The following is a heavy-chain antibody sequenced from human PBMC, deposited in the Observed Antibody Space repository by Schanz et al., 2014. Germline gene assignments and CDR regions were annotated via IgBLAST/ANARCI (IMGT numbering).Heavy chain of an antibody. CDR3: ARDRGYCSGGSCLTFDY. J-gene: IGHJ4*02. D-gene: IGHD2-15*01. CDR1: GFTFSSYA. Sequence: EGQLLESGGGLIQPGGSLRLSCAASGFTFSSYAMSWVRQAPGKGLEWVSTISASGGSTYYADSVKGRFTISRDNAKNSLFLQMNSLRVEDTAVYYCARDRGYCSGGSCLTFDYWGQGTLVTVSS. CDR2: ISASGGST. V-gene: IGHV3-23*01.